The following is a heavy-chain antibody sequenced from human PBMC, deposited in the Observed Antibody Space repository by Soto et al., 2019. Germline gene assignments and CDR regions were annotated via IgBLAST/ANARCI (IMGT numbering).Heavy chain of an antibody. J-gene: IGHJ2*01. Sequence: EVQLVESGGGLVKPGGSLRLSCAASGFTFSSYSMNWVRQAPGKGLEWVSSISSSSSYLYYADSVKGRFTISRDNAKNSLYLQMNSLRAEDTAVYYCARVVGHFDLWGRGTLVTVSS. CDR1: GFTFSSYS. CDR2: ISSSSSYL. V-gene: IGHV3-21*01. D-gene: IGHD3-3*01. CDR3: ARVVGHFDL.